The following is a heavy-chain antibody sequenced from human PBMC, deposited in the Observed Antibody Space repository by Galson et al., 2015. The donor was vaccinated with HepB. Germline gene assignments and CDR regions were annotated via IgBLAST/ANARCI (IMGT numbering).Heavy chain of an antibody. CDR2: INPDFGKA. D-gene: IGHD3-22*01. V-gene: IGHV1-69*13. Sequence: SVKVSCKASGGTSNTYTIIWVRQAPGQGLEWMGGINPDFGKADYARRFQGRVAITADESTSTVYMELSSLNSDDTAVYYCARDHCRGDSCYQHGGWLDPWGQGTLVSVSS. J-gene: IGHJ5*02. CDR3: ARDHCRGDSCYQHGGWLDP. CDR1: GGTSNTYT.